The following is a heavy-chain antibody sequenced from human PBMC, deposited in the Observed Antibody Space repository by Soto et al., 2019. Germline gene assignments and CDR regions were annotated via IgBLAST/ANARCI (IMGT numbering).Heavy chain of an antibody. J-gene: IGHJ4*02. CDR2: IYHSGNT. CDR1: GGSISSDNW. V-gene: IGHV4-4*02. D-gene: IGHD3-10*01. Sequence: QVHLQESGPDLVRPSETLSLTCSFFGGSISSDNWWSWVRQTPGKGLEWIGEIYHSGNTNYNPSIKSRVTISVDKSKNQFSLKVTSVTAADTALYYCARLSASSKLRGVVINWGQGTLVTVSS. CDR3: ARLSASSKLRGVVIN.